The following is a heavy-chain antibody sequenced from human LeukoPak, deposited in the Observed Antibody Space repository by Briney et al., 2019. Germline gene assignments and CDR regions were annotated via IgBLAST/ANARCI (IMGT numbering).Heavy chain of an antibody. J-gene: IGHJ4*02. CDR3: ASQDY. CDR2: ISSSGSAK. Sequence: PGGSLRLSCAATVFTFSGFEMNWVRQAPGKGLEWVSYISSSGSAKYYADSVKGRFTISRDNNKSSLYLQMHSLRGEDTAVYYCASQDYWGQGTLVTVSS. CDR1: VFTFSGFE. V-gene: IGHV3-48*03.